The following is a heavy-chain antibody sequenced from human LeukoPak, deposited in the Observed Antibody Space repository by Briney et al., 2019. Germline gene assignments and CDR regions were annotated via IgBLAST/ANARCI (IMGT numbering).Heavy chain of an antibody. CDR1: GGTFSSYA. Sequence: GASVKVSCKASGGTFSSYAISWVRQAPGQGLEWMGRIIPILGIANYAQKFQGRVTITADKSTSTAYMELSSLRSEDTAVYYCAIAAVAGTADFDYWGQGTLVTVSS. CDR2: IIPILGIA. V-gene: IGHV1-69*04. CDR3: AIAAVAGTADFDY. J-gene: IGHJ4*02. D-gene: IGHD6-19*01.